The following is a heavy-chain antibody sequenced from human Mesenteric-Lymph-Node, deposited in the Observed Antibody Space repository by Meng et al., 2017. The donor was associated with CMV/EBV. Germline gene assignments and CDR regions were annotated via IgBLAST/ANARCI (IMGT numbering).Heavy chain of an antibody. CDR2: ISVYNGNT. CDR1: GYTFTSYG. J-gene: IGHJ5*02. V-gene: IGHV1-18*04. CDR3: ARVQCSTTSCYDNWFGP. Sequence: ASVKVSCKASGYTFTSYGISWVRPAPGQGLEWMGWISVYNGNTNYAQKLQGRVTMATDTSTSTAYLELRSLRSDDTAVYYCARVQCSTTSCYDNWFGPWGQGTLVTVSS. D-gene: IGHD2-2*01.